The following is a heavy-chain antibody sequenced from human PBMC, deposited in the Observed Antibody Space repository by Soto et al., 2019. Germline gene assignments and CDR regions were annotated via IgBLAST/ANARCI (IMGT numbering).Heavy chain of an antibody. CDR3: VRDLRESSASAL. V-gene: IGHV4-61*01. CDR2: IYYRGGT. Sequence: HVQLQDSGPGLVKPSETLSLTCSVSGDSISSGTYYWSWIRQSPGKELEWIGYIYYRGGTNYNPSLKSRVTISLSTSKNQCYLTLSSVTAEDTAIYYCVRDLRESSASALWCQGSLVTVSS. CDR1: GDSISSGTYY. J-gene: IGHJ4*02. D-gene: IGHD3-22*01.